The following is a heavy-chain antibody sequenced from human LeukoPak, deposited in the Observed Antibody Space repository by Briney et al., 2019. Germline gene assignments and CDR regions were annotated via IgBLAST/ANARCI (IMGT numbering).Heavy chain of an antibody. CDR2: ISYDGSNK. V-gene: IGHV3-30*18. Sequence: GRSLRLSCAASRSTFSSYTIHWVRQAPGKGLEWVAVISYDGSNKYYADSVKGRFTISRDNSKNTLYLQMNSLRAEDTAVYYCAKPMFRWELVRYFDYWGQGTLVTVSS. J-gene: IGHJ4*02. CDR1: RSTFSSYT. D-gene: IGHD1-26*01. CDR3: AKPMFRWELVRYFDY.